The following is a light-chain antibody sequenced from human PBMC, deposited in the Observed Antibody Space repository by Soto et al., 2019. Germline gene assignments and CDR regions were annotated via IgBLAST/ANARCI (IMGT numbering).Light chain of an antibody. V-gene: IGKV1-6*01. CDR3: LLYYSYFWA. CDR2: AAS. CDR1: QGIRSA. Sequence: AIQVTQSPSSLSASVGDRVTITCRTSQGIRSALGWYQQKPGKFPKLLIYAASTLQSGVPSRFSGSGFGRDFTLAISSLQPEDFATSFCLLYYSYFWAFGQGTKVEVK. J-gene: IGKJ1*01.